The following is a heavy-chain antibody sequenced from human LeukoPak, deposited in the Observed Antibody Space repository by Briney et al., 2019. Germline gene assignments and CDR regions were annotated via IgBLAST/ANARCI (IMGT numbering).Heavy chain of an antibody. CDR1: GFTFSNAW. D-gene: IGHD3-22*01. V-gene: IGHV3-7*01. Sequence: GGSLRLSCAASGFTFSNAWMSWVRQAPGKGLEWVANIKQDGSEKYYVDSVKGRFTISRDNAKNSLYLQMNSLRAEDTAVYYCARDQTTGSYYYDSSGYSDYWGQGTLVTVSS. CDR3: ARDQTTGSYYYDSSGYSDY. CDR2: IKQDGSEK. J-gene: IGHJ4*02.